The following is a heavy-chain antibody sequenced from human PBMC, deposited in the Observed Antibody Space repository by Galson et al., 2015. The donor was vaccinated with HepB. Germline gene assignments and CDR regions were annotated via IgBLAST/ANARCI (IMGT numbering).Heavy chain of an antibody. J-gene: IGHJ4*02. CDR2: ISAYNGNT. Sequence: SVMVSCKASGYAFTSYGISWVRQAPGQGLEWMGWISAYNGNTNYAQKLQGRVTMTTDTSTSTAYMELRSLRSDDTAVYYCARDIVVVVAATPLDYWGQGTLVTVSS. V-gene: IGHV1-18*01. D-gene: IGHD2-15*01. CDR1: GYAFTSYG. CDR3: ARDIVVVVAATPLDY.